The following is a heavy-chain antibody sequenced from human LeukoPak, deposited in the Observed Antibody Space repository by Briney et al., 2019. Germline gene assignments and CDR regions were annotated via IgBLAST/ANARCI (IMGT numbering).Heavy chain of an antibody. J-gene: IGHJ3*02. CDR1: ECTVSSNY. CDR2: IYSGGST. D-gene: IGHD3-10*01. V-gene: IGHV3-66*04. CDR3: ARRLMMVHGVIVGDFAFDI. Sequence: PGGSLRLSSAASECTVSSNYMRCVRQAPGKGLEWVSVIYSGGSTYYADSVKGRFTISRDNSKNTLYLQMNSLRAEDTAVYYCARRLMMVHGVIVGDFAFDIWGQGTMVTVSS.